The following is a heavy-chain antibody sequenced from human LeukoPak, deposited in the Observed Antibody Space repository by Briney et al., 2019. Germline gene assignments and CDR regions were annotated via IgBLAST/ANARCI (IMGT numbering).Heavy chain of an antibody. V-gene: IGHV1-2*02. J-gene: IGHJ4*02. D-gene: IGHD3-10*01. CDR3: ARDRPLDADDYYGFYYFDY. CDR1: GYTFTGYY. CDR2: INPNSGGT. Sequence: SSVKVSCKASGYTFTGYYMHWVRQAPGQGLEWMGWINPNSGGTNHAQKFQGRVTMTRDTSISTAYMELSRLRSDDTAVYYCARDRPLDADDYYGFYYFDYWGQGTLVTVSS.